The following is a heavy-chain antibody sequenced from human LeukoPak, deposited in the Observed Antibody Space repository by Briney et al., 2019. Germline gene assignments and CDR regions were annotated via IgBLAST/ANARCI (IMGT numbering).Heavy chain of an antibody. Sequence: PGRSLRLSCAASGFTFSSYGMHWVRQAPGRGLEWVAVISYDGSNKYYGDSVKGRFTISRDNSKNTLYLQMNSLTPEDTAVYYCAKDRPLYSTSWEIDYWGQGTLVTVSS. D-gene: IGHD6-13*01. CDR1: GFTFSSYG. CDR3: AKDRPLYSTSWEIDY. J-gene: IGHJ4*02. CDR2: ISYDGSNK. V-gene: IGHV3-30*18.